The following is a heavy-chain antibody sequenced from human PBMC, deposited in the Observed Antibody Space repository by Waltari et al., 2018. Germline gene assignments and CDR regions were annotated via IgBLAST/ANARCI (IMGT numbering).Heavy chain of an antibody. CDR2: ISNSDDTT. D-gene: IGHD1-1*01. V-gene: IGHV3-23*01. CDR3: AKELERKPYYYYGWDV. CDR1: GFTFSDYA. J-gene: IGHJ6*02. Sequence: EMHLLESGGSLAQPGESLRLSCAASGFTFSDYAIAWFRQAPGKGLEWVSTISNSDDTTYYAESVKGRFTISRDNSKSTLFLQMNSLRADDTAIYYCAKELERKPYYYYGWDVWGQGTTVTVSS.